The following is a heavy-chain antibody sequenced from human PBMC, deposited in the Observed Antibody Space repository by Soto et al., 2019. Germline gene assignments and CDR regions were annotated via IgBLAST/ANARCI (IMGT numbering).Heavy chain of an antibody. D-gene: IGHD1-26*01. J-gene: IGHJ4*02. CDR3: VRGASLNFDY. Sequence: EVQLVESGGGVLRPGGSLRLSCAASGFTFDDYGMSWARQAPGKGLEWVSGVNWNGGSTGYADSVKGRFTMSRDNAKSSLYLQMNSLRAEDTDFYYCVRGASLNFDYWGQGTLVTVSS. CDR2: VNWNGGST. V-gene: IGHV3-20*04. CDR1: GFTFDDYG.